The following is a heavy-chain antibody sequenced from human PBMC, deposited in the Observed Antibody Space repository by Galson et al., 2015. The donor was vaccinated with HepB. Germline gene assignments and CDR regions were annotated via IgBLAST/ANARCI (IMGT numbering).Heavy chain of an antibody. CDR2: MSGSTGVT. CDR1: GFTFYNHG. V-gene: IGHV3-23*01. D-gene: IGHD2-2*01. Sequence: PLRLSCAAYGFTFYNHGMNWVRLAPGKGLEWVPSMSGSTGVTVYADSVKGRFTTSRDNSKNTLYLQMNSLRAEDTAVYYCAKSWDQPPNYYYYMDVWGKGTAVTVSS. CDR3: AKSWDQPPNYYYYMDV. J-gene: IGHJ6*03.